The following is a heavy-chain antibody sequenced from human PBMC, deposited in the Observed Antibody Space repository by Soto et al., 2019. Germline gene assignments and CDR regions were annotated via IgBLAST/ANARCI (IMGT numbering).Heavy chain of an antibody. V-gene: IGHV1-69*02. CDR2: IIPILGIA. Sequence: SVKVSCKASGGTFSSYTISWVRQAPGQGLEWIGRIIPILGIANYAQKFQGRVTITADKSTSTAYMELSSLRSEDTAVYYCARVRCSSTSCYDYYYYYMDVWG. J-gene: IGHJ6*03. CDR1: GGTFSSYT. CDR3: ARVRCSSTSCYDYYYYYMDV. D-gene: IGHD2-2*01.